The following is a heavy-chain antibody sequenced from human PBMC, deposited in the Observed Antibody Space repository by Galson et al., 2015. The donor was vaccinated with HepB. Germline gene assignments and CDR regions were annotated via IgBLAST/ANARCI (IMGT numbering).Heavy chain of an antibody. CDR3: AKEPPYCGGDCYSVSDV. D-gene: IGHD2-21*02. J-gene: IGHJ4*02. CDR1: GFTFSTYA. CDR2: ISDSGATT. V-gene: IGHV3-23*01. Sequence: SLRLSCAASGFTFSTYAITWVRQAPGKGLEWVSVISDSGATTFYADSVKGRFIIYRDNPKNTVYLQMNSLRADDTAIYYCAKEPPYCGGDCYSVSDVWGQGTLVTVSS.